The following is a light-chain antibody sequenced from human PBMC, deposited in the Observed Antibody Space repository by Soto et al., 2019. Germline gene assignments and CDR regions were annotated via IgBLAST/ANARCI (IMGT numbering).Light chain of an antibody. V-gene: IGKV1-5*01. CDR2: DAS. J-gene: IGKJ2*01. CDR3: QQYNSYPMYT. Sequence: DIQMTQSPSTLSASVGDRVTITCRASQSIRTWLAWYQQKPGKAPKLLIYDASSLESGVPSRFSGSGSGTEFTLTISSLQTDDLATYYCQQYNSYPMYTFGQGTKLEIK. CDR1: QSIRTW.